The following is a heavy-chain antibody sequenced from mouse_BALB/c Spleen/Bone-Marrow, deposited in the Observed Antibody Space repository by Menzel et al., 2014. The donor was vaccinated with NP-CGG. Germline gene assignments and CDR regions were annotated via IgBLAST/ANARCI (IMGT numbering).Heavy chain of an antibody. CDR1: GYSITSGYS. CDR3: ASSATVVADGYLDV. V-gene: IGHV3-1*02. CDR2: IHYSGST. J-gene: IGHJ1*01. Sequence: EVKLVESGPDLVKPSQSLSLTCTVTGYSITSGYSWHWIRQFPGNKLEWMGYIHYSGSTNYNPSLKSRISITRDTSKNQFFLQLNSVATEDAAAYYCASSATVVADGYLDVWGAGTTVTVSS. D-gene: IGHD1-1*01.